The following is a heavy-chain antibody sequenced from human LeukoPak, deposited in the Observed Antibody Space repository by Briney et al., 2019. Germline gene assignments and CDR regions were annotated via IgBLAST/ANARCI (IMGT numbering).Heavy chain of an antibody. D-gene: IGHD6-13*01. CDR1: GFTFSSYA. V-gene: IGHV3-23*01. CDR2: ISGSGGST. J-gene: IGHJ4*02. CDR3: TRDFGYITSQTKNY. Sequence: GGSLRLSCAASGFTFSSYAMSWVRQAPGKGLEWVSAISGSGGSTYSADSVKGRFTISRDNSKNTLYLQIDSLTAEDTAVYYCTRDFGYITSQTKNYWGQGTLVTVSS.